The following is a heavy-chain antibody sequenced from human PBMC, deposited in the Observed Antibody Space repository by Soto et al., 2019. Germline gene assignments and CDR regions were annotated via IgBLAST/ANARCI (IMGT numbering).Heavy chain of an antibody. J-gene: IGHJ4*02. Sequence: EVQLLESGGGLVQPGGSLRLSCAVSGFTFNSYGLSWVRQAPGKGLEWVSAISASGGSRYYADSVKGRFTISRDNSKNTLFLQMNSLSAEDTAVYYCARDGGITGTADYWGQGTLVTVSS. CDR3: ARDGGITGTADY. V-gene: IGHV3-23*01. CDR1: GFTFNSYG. D-gene: IGHD1-20*01. CDR2: ISASGGSR.